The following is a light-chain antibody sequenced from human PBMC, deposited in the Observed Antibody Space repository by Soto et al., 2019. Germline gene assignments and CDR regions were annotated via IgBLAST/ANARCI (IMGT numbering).Light chain of an antibody. CDR2: AAS. CDR3: HQRSNWPPT. J-gene: IGKJ4*01. V-gene: IGKV1-39*01. CDR1: QSISSY. Sequence: LQMTHSPSSLSACVGYRVTITYLASQSISSYLNWYQQKPGKAPKLLIYAASSLQSGVPSRFSGSGSGTDFTLTISSLQPEDFAVYYCHQRSNWPPTFGGGTKVDI.